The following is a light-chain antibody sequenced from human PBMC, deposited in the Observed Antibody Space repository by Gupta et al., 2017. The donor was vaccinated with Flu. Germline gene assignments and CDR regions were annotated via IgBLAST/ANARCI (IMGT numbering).Light chain of an antibody. CDR1: VLAKRY. J-gene: IGLJ3*02. V-gene: IGLV3-27*01. Sequence: SSALTQPSSVSVSPGQTARITCSGDVLAKRYARWFQQKPGQAPVLVIYEDTERPSGIPERFSGSSSGTTVTLTIDGAQVEDEADYYCCSATDTSWFFGGGTKLTVL. CDR3: CSATDTSWF. CDR2: EDT.